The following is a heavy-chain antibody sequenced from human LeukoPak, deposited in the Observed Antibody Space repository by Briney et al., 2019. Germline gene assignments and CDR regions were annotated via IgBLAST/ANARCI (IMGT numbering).Heavy chain of an antibody. CDR3: ARGRKATLGLGVYCWYFDL. V-gene: IGHV3-48*03. CDR2: ISNLGSTI. Sequence: GGSLRLSCEASGFTFSTYEMNWVRQAPGKGLEWVSYISNLGSTIYYADSVKGRFTISRDNAKKSIFLQLNSLRVEDTAVYYCARGRKATLGLGVYCWYFDLWGRGTLVTVSS. J-gene: IGHJ2*01. D-gene: IGHD5/OR15-5a*01. CDR1: GFTFSTYE.